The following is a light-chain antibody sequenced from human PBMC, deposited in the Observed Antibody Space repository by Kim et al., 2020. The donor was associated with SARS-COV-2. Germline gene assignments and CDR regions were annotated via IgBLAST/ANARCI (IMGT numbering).Light chain of an antibody. CDR1: GSNIGSNY. CDR2: SNY. CDR3: TAWDDSLSGVV. J-gene: IGLJ2*01. V-gene: IGLV1-47*01. Sequence: GQRVTISCSGSGSNIGSNYVYWYQQLPGTAPKLLIYSNYQRPSGVPDRFSASKSATSASLAISGLRSEDEADYYCTAWDDSLSGVVFGGGTKVTVL.